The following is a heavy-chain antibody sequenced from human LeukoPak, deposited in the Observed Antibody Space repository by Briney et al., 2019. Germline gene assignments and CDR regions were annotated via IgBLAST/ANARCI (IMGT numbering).Heavy chain of an antibody. CDR2: IYYSGST. J-gene: IGHJ4*02. CDR3: ASLHCSSTSCSVDY. CDR1: GGSISSYY. V-gene: IGHV4-59*08. D-gene: IGHD2-2*01. Sequence: SETLSLTCTVSGGSISSYYWSWIRQPPGKGLEWIGYIYYSGSTNYNPSLKSRVTISVDTSKNQFSLKLSSVTAADTAVYYCASLHCSSTSCSVDYWGQGTLVTVSS.